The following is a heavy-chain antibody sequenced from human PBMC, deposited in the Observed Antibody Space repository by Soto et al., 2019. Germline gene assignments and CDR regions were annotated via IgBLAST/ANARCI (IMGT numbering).Heavy chain of an antibody. J-gene: IGHJ5*02. CDR2: IYESGTT. CDR1: GGSISSSSYS. D-gene: IGHD2-15*01. CDR3: ARVYCSGGSCYWNWFDP. Sequence: SETLSLTCTVSGGSISSSSYSWGWIRQPPGKGLEWIGSIYESGTTYYNPSLKRRVTISVDTSKNQFSLKLNSGTAADTALYYCARVYCSGGSCYWNWFDPWGQGTLVTVSS. V-gene: IGHV4-39*01.